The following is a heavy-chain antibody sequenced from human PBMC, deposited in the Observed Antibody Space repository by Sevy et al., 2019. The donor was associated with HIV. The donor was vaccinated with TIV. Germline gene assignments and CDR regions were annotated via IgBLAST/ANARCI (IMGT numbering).Heavy chain of an antibody. D-gene: IGHD3-22*01. V-gene: IGHV3-30-3*01. Sequence: GGSLRLSCAASGFTFSSYAMHWVRQAPGKGLEWVAVISYDGSNKYYADSGKGRFTISRDNSKNTLYLQMNSLRAEDTAVYYCARGLYYDSSRGTFDYWGQGTLVTVSS. CDR1: GFTFSSYA. CDR2: ISYDGSNK. CDR3: ARGLYYDSSRGTFDY. J-gene: IGHJ4*02.